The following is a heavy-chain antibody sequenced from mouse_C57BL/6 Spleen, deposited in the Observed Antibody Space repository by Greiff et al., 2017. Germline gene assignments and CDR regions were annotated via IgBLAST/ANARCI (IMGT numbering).Heavy chain of an antibody. J-gene: IGHJ2*01. CDR2: ISYDGSN. Sequence: EVKLMESGPGLVKPSQSLSLTCSVTGYSITSGYYWNWIRQFPGNKLEWMGYISYDGSNNYNPSLKNRISITRDTSKNQFFLKLNSVTTEDTATYYCARVWLLRYYFDYWGQGTTLTVSS. D-gene: IGHD2-3*01. CDR1: GYSITSGYY. V-gene: IGHV3-6*01. CDR3: ARVWLLRYYFDY.